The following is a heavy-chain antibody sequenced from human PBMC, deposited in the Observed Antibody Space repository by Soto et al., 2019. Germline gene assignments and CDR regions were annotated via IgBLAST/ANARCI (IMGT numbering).Heavy chain of an antibody. CDR3: AKHGGVEPAAPVDY. Sequence: QVQLQESGPGLVKPSETLSLTYSVYGGSITSSYWSWIRQSPGKGLEWIGQIYYSGNTKSNPSLQSRVSMSVDTSKNQFSLKLSSVTAADTATYYCAKHGGVEPAAPVDYWGQGTLVTVSS. CDR2: IYYSGNT. CDR1: GGSITSSY. D-gene: IGHD2-2*01. V-gene: IGHV4-59*08. J-gene: IGHJ4*02.